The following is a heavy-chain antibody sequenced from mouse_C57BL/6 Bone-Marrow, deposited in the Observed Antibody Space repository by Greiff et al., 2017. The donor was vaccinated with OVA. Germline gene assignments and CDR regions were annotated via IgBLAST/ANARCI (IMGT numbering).Heavy chain of an antibody. Sequence: VMLVESGPGLVQPSQSLSITCTVSGFSLTSYGVHWVRQSPGKGLEWLGVIWRGGSTDYNAAFMSRLSITKDNSKSQVFFKMNSLQADDTAIYYCAKKGDYGRTYAMDYWGQGTSVTVSS. D-gene: IGHD1-1*01. V-gene: IGHV2-5*01. CDR1: GFSLTSYG. CDR3: AKKGDYGRTYAMDY. J-gene: IGHJ4*01. CDR2: IWRGGST.